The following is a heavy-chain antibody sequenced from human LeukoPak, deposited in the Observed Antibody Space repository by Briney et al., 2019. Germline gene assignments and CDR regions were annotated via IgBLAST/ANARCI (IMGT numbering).Heavy chain of an antibody. CDR1: GFSFSTYT. CDR3: AKDLGVISYY. Sequence: GGSLRLSCAASGFSFSTYTMNWVRQAPGKGLEWVSSITSTGIYIYYADSVKGRFTISRDNSKNTLYLQMNSLRAEDTAVYYCAKDLGVISYYWGQGTLVTVSS. D-gene: IGHD3-10*01. CDR2: ITSTGIYI. V-gene: IGHV3-21*04. J-gene: IGHJ4*02.